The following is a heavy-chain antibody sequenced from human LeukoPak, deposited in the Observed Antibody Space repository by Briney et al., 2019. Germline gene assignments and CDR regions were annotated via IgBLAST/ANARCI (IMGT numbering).Heavy chain of an antibody. V-gene: IGHV4-59*01. J-gene: IGHJ3*02. CDR1: GDSINSYY. Sequence: SETLSLTCTVSGDSINSYYWSWIRQPPGKGLEWIGYIYYSGRTDYNPSLKSRVTISVDTSKHQFSMKLKSVTAADTAVYFCARGRWLPNAFDIWGQGTMGTVFS. D-gene: IGHD5-24*01. CDR2: IYYSGRT. CDR3: ARGRWLPNAFDI.